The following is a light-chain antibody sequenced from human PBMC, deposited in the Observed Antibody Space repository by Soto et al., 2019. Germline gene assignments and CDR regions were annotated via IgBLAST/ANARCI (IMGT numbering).Light chain of an antibody. CDR3: QRSGSAPPYI. CDR1: QSLDSTY. CDR2: GAS. Sequence: EVVLTQSPGTLSLSPGERATLSCRASQSLDSTYLAWYQQKPGQSPRLVIYGASRRATGLPDRFSGSGSGTDFTLTIGRLEPEDFGVYYCQRSGSAPPYIFGAGTRLDI. V-gene: IGKV3-20*01. J-gene: IGKJ2*01.